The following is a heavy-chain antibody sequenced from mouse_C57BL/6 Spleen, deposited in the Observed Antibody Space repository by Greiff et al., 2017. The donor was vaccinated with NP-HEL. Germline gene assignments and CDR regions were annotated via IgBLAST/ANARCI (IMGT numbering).Heavy chain of an antibody. D-gene: IGHD1-1*01. CDR2: ISDGGSYT. CDR3: ARDPLLLRSWYFDV. J-gene: IGHJ1*03. V-gene: IGHV5-4*01. Sequence: DVKLVESGGGLVKPGGSLKLSCAASGFTFSSYAMSWVRQTPEKRLEWVATISDGGSYTYYPDNVKGRFTISRDNAKNNLYLQMSHLKSEDTAMYYCARDPLLLRSWYFDVWGTGTTVTVSS. CDR1: GFTFSSYA.